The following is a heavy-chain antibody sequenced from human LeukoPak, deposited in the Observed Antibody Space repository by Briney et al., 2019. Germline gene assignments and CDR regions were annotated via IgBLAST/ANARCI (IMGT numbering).Heavy chain of an antibody. CDR1: GGTFSNYA. Sequence: ASVKVSCKASGGTFSNYAINWVRQASGQGLEWMGRIIPIFGTINYAQKFQGRVTIITDEFTSTAYMELSSLRSEDTAMYYCARDKDTYGDQGVYFDYWGQGTLVTVSS. J-gene: IGHJ4*02. CDR3: ARDKDTYGDQGVYFDY. CDR2: IIPIFGTI. V-gene: IGHV1-69*05. D-gene: IGHD4-17*01.